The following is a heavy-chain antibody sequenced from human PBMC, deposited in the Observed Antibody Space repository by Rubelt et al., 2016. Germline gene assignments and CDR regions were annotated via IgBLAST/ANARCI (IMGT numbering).Heavy chain of an antibody. J-gene: IGHJ4*02. D-gene: IGHD2-8*01. Sequence: QVQLQESGPGLVKPSQTLSLTCTVSGGSVSSGSYYWSWIRQPPGKGLEWIGYIYYSGGTNYNPSLMSRVTISVDTSKNQFSLKLSSVTAADTAVYYCARTNYYFDYWGQGTLVTVSS. CDR2: IYYSGGT. V-gene: IGHV4-61*01. CDR1: GGSVSSGSYY. CDR3: ARTNYYFDY.